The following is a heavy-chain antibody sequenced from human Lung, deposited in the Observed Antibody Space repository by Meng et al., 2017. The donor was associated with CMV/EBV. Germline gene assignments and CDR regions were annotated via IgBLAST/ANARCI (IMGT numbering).Heavy chain of an antibody. CDR1: GGTFRSYN. CDR3: ASTLLGAMVQRGWFDA. D-gene: IGHD5-18*01. CDR2: IIAIFGTA. J-gene: IGHJ5*02. Sequence: SVKVSCKASGGTFRSYNIHWVRQAPGQGLEWMGGIIAIFGTANYAQKFQGRVTITTDEATSTAYMELSRLRSEDTALYYCASTLLGAMVQRGWFDAWGQGXLVTVSS. V-gene: IGHV1-69*05.